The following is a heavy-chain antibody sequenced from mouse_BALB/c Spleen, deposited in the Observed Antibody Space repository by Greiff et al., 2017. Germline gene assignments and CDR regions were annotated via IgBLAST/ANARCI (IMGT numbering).Heavy chain of an antibody. D-gene: IGHD2-1*01. V-gene: IGHV5-4*02. CDR3: ARGNYEAMDY. J-gene: IGHJ4*01. CDR1: GFTFSDYY. CDR2: ISDGGSYT. Sequence: EVKLVESGGGLVKPGGSLKLSCAASGFTFSDYYMYWVRQPPEKRLEWVATISDGGSYTYYPDSVKGRFTISRDNAKNNLYLQMSSLKSEDTAMYYCARGNYEAMDYWGQGTSVTVSS.